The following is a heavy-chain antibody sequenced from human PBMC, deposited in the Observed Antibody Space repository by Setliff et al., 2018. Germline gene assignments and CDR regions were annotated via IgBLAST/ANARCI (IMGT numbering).Heavy chain of an antibody. CDR3: ARLSGFLYIDV. V-gene: IGHV4-61*09. CDR2: TYTSWST. Sequence: PSETLSLTCTVSGGSISNTYYYWSWIRQPAGKGLEWIGHTYTSWSTNYNPSLKSRVTISVDTSKNQFSLKLSSVTAADTAVYYCARLSGFLYIDVWGKGTTVTVSS. D-gene: IGHD3-3*01. CDR1: GGSISNTYYY. J-gene: IGHJ6*03.